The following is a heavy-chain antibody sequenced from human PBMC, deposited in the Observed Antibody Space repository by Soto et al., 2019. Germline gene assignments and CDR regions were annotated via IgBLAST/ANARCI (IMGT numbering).Heavy chain of an antibody. J-gene: IGHJ4*02. CDR3: ARDCSSSSCSVWKY. D-gene: IGHD2-2*01. CDR2: VTGNGDRT. Sequence: PGGSLRLSCAASGFIFSSYWMHWVRQAPGKGLVWVSGVTGNGDRTSYADSVKGRFTILRDNSKNTLYLQMNSLRAEDMAIYYCARDCSSSSCSVWKYWGQGVLVTVSS. CDR1: GFIFSSYW. V-gene: IGHV3-74*01.